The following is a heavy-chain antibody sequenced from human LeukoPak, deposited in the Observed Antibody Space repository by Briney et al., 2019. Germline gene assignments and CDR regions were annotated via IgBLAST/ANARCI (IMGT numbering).Heavy chain of an antibody. D-gene: IGHD3-9*01. Sequence: GGSLRLSCAASGFSFSSNSMNWVRQAPGKGLEWVSCISGSSSTIYYADSVKGRFTISRDNAKNSLYLRMNSLRAEDTAVYYCVTNFDPDVDWGQGTLVTVSS. V-gene: IGHV3-48*01. J-gene: IGHJ4*02. CDR2: ISGSSSTI. CDR1: GFSFSSNS. CDR3: VTNFDPDVD.